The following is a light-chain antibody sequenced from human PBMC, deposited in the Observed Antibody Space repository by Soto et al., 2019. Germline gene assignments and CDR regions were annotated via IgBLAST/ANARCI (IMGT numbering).Light chain of an antibody. CDR3: ASCSSPNTLVV. Sequence: QSVVTQAACVSGSPGQSITISCTGTSRDRGNYNYVSWYKHHPGKAPKLMIYEVTSRPSGVSDRFSGSKSGMTASLTISGIQPEDEADYFCASCSSPNTLVVFGTGTKVTAL. CDR2: EVT. V-gene: IGLV2-14*01. J-gene: IGLJ1*01. CDR1: SRDRGNYNY.